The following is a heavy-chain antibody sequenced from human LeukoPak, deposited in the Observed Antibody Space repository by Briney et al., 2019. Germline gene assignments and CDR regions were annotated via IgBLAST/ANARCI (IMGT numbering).Heavy chain of an antibody. J-gene: IGHJ4*02. Sequence: PGGSLRLSCGASGFMFDDHGMSWVRQAPGKGLEWVSKISWNGDRTGYADSVKGRFTISRDNAKNSLYLQMNNPRVEDTAFYFCAREPKAAAGITYYFDYWGQGTLVTVSP. CDR2: ISWNGDRT. CDR1: GFMFDDHG. V-gene: IGHV3-20*04. D-gene: IGHD6-13*01. CDR3: AREPKAAAGITYYFDY.